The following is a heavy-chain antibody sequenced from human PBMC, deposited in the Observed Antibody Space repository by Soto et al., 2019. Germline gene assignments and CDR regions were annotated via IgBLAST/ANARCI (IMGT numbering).Heavy chain of an antibody. Sequence: SETLSLTCTVSGGSISSGGYYWSWIRQHPGKGLEWIGYIYYSGSTYYNPSLKSRVTISVDTSKNQFSLKLCSVTAADTAVYYCARDSSDLVAATPTRYYYYYYMDVWGKGTTVTVSS. CDR2: IYYSGST. CDR3: ARDSSDLVAATPTRYYYYYYMDV. CDR1: GGSISSGGYY. V-gene: IGHV4-31*03. D-gene: IGHD2-15*01. J-gene: IGHJ6*03.